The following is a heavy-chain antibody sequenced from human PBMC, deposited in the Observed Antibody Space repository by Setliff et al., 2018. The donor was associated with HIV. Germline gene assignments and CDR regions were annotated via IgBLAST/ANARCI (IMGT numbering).Heavy chain of an antibody. CDR1: GYTFPTYG. V-gene: IGHV1-18*01. Sequence: ASVKVSCKTSGYTFPTYGISWVRQAPGHGLEWMGWISPYDGHTKYAQTFQGRVTMTIDTSTNSAYMELRSLRSDDTAVYFCARLGSGWSDSYYYAMDVWGQGTTVTVSS. CDR3: ARLGSGWSDSYYYAMDV. D-gene: IGHD6-19*01. J-gene: IGHJ6*02. CDR2: ISPYDGHT.